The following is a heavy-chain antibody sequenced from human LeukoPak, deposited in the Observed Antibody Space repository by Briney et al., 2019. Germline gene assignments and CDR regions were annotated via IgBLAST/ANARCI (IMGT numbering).Heavy chain of an antibody. J-gene: IGHJ6*03. D-gene: IGHD2-15*01. CDR2: INTDGSST. Sequence: GGSLRLSCAASGFTFSSYWMHWVRQAPGKGLVWVSRINTDGSSTSYADSVKGRFTISRDKSKNTLSLQMNGLRVEDTAVYYCAKVMPPGRIRFYSYYMDVWGKGTTVTVS. CDR1: GFTFSSYW. V-gene: IGHV3-74*01. CDR3: AKVMPPGRIRFYSYYMDV.